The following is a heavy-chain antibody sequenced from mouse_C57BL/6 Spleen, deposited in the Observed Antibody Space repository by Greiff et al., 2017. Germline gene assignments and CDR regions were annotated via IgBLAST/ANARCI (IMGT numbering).Heavy chain of an antibody. V-gene: IGHV1-19*01. CDR1: GYTFTDYY. J-gene: IGHJ2*01. CDR3: ARVYDYVPDY. D-gene: IGHD2-4*01. CDR2: INPYNGGT. Sequence: VQLQQSGPVLVKPGASVKMSCKASGYTFTDYYMNWVKQSHGKSLEWIGVINPYNGGTSYNQKFKGKATLTVDKSSSTAYMELNSLTSEDSAVXYCARVYDYVPDYWGQGTTLTVSS.